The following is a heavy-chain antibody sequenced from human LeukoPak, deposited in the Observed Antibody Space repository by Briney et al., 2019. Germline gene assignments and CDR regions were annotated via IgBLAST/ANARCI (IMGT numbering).Heavy chain of an antibody. J-gene: IGHJ6*02. CDR1: GFTFSSYW. Sequence: PGGSLRLSCAASGFTFSSYWMSWVCQAPGKGLEWVANIKQDGSEKYYVDSVKGRFTISRDNAKNSLYLQMNSLRAEDTAVYYCARRHTYYDILTGYYPDYYYYGMDVRGQGTTVTVSS. V-gene: IGHV3-7*01. CDR2: IKQDGSEK. CDR3: ARRHTYYDILTGYYPDYYYYGMDV. D-gene: IGHD3-9*01.